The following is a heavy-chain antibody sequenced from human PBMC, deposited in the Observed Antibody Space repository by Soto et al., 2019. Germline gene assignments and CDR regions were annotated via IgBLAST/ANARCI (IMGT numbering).Heavy chain of an antibody. J-gene: IGHJ6*02. CDR2: ISSSSSTI. D-gene: IGHD2-15*01. CDR3: ARDVVVVAATGPDYYYYGMDV. V-gene: IGHV3-48*02. CDR1: GFTSSSYS. Sequence: GGSLRLSCAASGFTSSSYSMNWVRQAPGKGLEWVSYISSSSSTIYYADSVKGRFTISRDNAKNSLYLQMNSLRDEDTAVYYCARDVVVVAATGPDYYYYGMDVWGQGTTVTVSS.